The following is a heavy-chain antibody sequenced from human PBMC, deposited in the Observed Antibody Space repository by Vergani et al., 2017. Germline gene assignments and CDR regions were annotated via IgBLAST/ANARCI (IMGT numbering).Heavy chain of an antibody. CDR3: ARTLYGSLWDIQGSWFDP. V-gene: IGHV4-31*03. Sequence: QVQLQESGPGLVKPSQTLSLTCTVSGGSISSGGYYWSWIRQHPGKGLEWIGYIYYSGSTYYNPSLKRRVTMSVDTSKNQFSLKLSSVTAADTALYYCARTLYGSLWDIQGSWFDPWGQGTLVTVSS. J-gene: IGHJ5*02. D-gene: IGHD2-15*01. CDR1: GGSISSGGYY. CDR2: IYYSGST.